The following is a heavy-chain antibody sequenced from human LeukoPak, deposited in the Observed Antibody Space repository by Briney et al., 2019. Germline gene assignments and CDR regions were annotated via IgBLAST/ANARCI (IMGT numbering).Heavy chain of an antibody. V-gene: IGHV3-23*01. CDR2: ISGSGGST. D-gene: IGHD3-22*01. CDR1: GGTFSSYA. J-gene: IGHJ4*02. Sequence: GASVKVSCKASGGTFSSYAMSWVRQAPGKGLEWVSAISGSGGSTYYADSVKGRFTISRDNSKNTLYLQMNSLRAEDTAVYYCAKPPPPYYYDSSGPYLDYWGQGTLVTVSS. CDR3: AKPPPPYYYDSSGPYLDY.